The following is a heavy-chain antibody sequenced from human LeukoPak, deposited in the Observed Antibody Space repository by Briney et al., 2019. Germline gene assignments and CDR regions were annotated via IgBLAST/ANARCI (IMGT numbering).Heavy chain of an antibody. CDR2: INPDGSVT. V-gene: IGHV3-74*01. CDR3: TRNFDYGDYL. D-gene: IGHD4-17*01. CDR1: GFTFSSYW. Sequence: PGGSLRLSCVASGFTFSSYWMHWVRQDPGKGLVWVSRINPDGSVTVYADSVKGRFTVSRDNAKNTLYLQMNSLRAEDTAIYYCTRNFDYGDYLWGQGTLVTVSS. J-gene: IGHJ5*02.